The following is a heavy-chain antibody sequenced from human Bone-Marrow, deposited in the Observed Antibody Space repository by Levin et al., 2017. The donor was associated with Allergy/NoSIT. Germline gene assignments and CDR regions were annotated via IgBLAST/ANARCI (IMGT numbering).Heavy chain of an antibody. CDR2: IYYSGTT. CDR3: ARELTGDAAFDI. Sequence: GSLRLSCTVSGASISDYYWSWIRQPPGKGLEWIGDIYYSGTTNYNPSLKSRVSTSVDTSRNQFSLRLNSVTATDTAVYFCARELTGDAAFDIWGQGTMVTVSS. D-gene: IGHD7-27*01. V-gene: IGHV4-59*01. J-gene: IGHJ3*02. CDR1: GASISDYY.